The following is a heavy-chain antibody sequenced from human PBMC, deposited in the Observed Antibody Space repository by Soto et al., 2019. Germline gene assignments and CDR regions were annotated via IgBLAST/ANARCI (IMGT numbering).Heavy chain of an antibody. Sequence: QVQLVQSGAEVKKPGASVKVSCKTSGYTFTNDDINWVRQAAGQGLEWIGWMSRNSGNTGYAQKFQGRVTLTRDTSISTAYMELSSLRAEDTAVYYCARGMSDGFGEVSWGQGTLVTVSS. D-gene: IGHD3-10*01. V-gene: IGHV1-8*02. CDR1: GYTFTNDD. CDR2: MSRNSGNT. J-gene: IGHJ5*02. CDR3: ARGMSDGFGEVS.